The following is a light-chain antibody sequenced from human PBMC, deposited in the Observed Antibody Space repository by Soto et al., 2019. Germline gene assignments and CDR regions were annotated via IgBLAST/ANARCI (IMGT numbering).Light chain of an antibody. V-gene: IGLV2-14*01. Sequence: QSALTQPASVSGSPGQSITISCTGTSSDGGGYNYVSWYQQHPGKAHKLMIYDVSNRPSGVSNRFSGSKSGNTASLTISGLQAEDEADYYCISYTSSSTLVVFGGGTKLTVL. CDR3: ISYTSSSTLVV. J-gene: IGLJ2*01. CDR2: DVS. CDR1: SSDGGGYNY.